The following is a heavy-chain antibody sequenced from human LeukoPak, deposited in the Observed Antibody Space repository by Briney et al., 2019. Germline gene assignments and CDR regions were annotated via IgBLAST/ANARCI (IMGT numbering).Heavy chain of an antibody. D-gene: IGHD2-21*01. J-gene: IGHJ5*02. CDR1: GGTFSSYT. Sequence: SVKVSCKASGGTFSSYTISWVRQAPGQGLEWMGRIIPILGIANYAQKFQGRVTITADKSTSTAYMELSSLRSVDTAVYYCARERGCGDDCFGFDPWGQGTLVTVSS. V-gene: IGHV1-69*04. CDR2: IIPILGIA. CDR3: ARERGCGDDCFGFDP.